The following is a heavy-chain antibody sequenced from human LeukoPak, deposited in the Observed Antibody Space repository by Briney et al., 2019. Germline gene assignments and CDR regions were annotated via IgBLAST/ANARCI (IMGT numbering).Heavy chain of an antibody. CDR3: ARDREIFSSTPVFDY. Sequence: GGSLRLSCAAPGFTFTSYSMNWVRQAPGKGLEWVSSISSSSSYIYYADSVKGRFTISRDNAKNSLYLQMNSLRAEDTAVYYCARDREIFSSTPVFDYWGQGTLVTVSS. J-gene: IGHJ4*02. V-gene: IGHV3-21*01. D-gene: IGHD2-15*01. CDR1: GFTFTSYS. CDR2: ISSSSSYI.